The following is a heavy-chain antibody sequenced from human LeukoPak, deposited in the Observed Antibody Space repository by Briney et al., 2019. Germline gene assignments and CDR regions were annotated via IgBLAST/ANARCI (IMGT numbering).Heavy chain of an antibody. CDR2: IHHSGRT. Sequence: SETLSLTCIVSGFSINSDYYWGWIRLPPGKGLEWVASIHHSGRTYYNPSLTSRVTISIDTSRNQVSLTLSSVTAADTAVYYCARVDRKARDCSSTSCYAIHYYYYMDVWGKGTTVTISS. V-gene: IGHV4-38-2*02. D-gene: IGHD2-2*01. CDR1: GFSINSDYY. J-gene: IGHJ6*03. CDR3: ARVDRKARDCSSTSCYAIHYYYYMDV.